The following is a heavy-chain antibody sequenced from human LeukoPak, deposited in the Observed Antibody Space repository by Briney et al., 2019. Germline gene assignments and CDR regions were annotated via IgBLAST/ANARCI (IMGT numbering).Heavy chain of an antibody. CDR1: GFAVSNNY. J-gene: IGHJ4*02. V-gene: IGHV3-53*01. D-gene: IGHD2-15*01. Sequence: GGSLRLSCAASGFAVSNNYMTWVRQAPGKGLEWVSVIYKDGSTYYADSVKGRFTVSRDNSKNTVYLQMNSLRAEDTAVYYCARGYCSGRSCYMWYSDYWGQGTLVTVSS. CDR3: ARGYCSGRSCYMWYSDY. CDR2: IYKDGST.